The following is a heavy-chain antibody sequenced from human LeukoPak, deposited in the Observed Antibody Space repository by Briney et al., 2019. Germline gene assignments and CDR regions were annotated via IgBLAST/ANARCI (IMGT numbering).Heavy chain of an antibody. D-gene: IGHD4-17*01. CDR1: GGSISSSTYH. CDR3: ARGSYGDYYNWFDP. Sequence: SETLSLTCTVSGGSISSSTYHWGWIRQPPGKGLEWIGSIYYSGNTYYNPSLKSRVTISVDTSKNQFSVKLSSVTAADTAVYYCARGSYGDYYNWFDPWGQGTLVTVSS. J-gene: IGHJ5*02. CDR2: IYYSGNT. V-gene: IGHV4-39*01.